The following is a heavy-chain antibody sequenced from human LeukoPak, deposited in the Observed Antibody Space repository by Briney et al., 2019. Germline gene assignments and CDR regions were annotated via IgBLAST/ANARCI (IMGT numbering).Heavy chain of an antibody. V-gene: IGHV3-23*01. J-gene: IGHJ3*02. CDR2: ISGSGGRT. Sequence: GGSLRLSCAASGFTFSSYAMSWVRQAPVKGLEWVSGISGSGGRTYYADSVKGRFTISRDNSKNTLYLQMNSLRAEDTAVYYCAKDRLSLSAFDIWGQGTMVTVSS. D-gene: IGHD3-16*01. CDR1: GFTFSSYA. CDR3: AKDRLSLSAFDI.